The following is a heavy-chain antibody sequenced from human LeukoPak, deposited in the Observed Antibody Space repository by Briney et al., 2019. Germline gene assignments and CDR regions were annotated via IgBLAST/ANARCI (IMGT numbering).Heavy chain of an antibody. J-gene: IGHJ3*02. V-gene: IGHV3-21*01. Sequence: GGSLRLSXAASGFTFSSYSMNWVRQAPGKGLEWVSSISSSSSYIYYADSVKGRFTISRDNAKNSLYLQMNSLRAEDTAVYYCARQRYCSSTSCPDAFDIWGQGTMVTVSS. D-gene: IGHD2-2*01. CDR2: ISSSSSYI. CDR1: GFTFSSYS. CDR3: ARQRYCSSTSCPDAFDI.